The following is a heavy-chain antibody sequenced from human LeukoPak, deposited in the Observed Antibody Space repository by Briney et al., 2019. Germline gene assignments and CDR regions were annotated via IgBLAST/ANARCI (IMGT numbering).Heavy chain of an antibody. J-gene: IGHJ6*02. V-gene: IGHV1-18*01. CDR1: GYTFTSYG. CDR3: AVSVGGMDV. Sequence: RASVKVSCKASGYTFTSYGISWVRQAPGQGLEWMGWISAYNGNTNYAQKLQGRVTMTTDTSTSTDYMELRSLRSDDTAVYYCAVSVGGMDVWGQGTTVTVSS. CDR2: ISAYNGNT.